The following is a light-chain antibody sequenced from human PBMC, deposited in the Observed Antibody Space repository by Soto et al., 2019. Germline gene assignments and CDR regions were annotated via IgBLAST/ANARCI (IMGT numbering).Light chain of an antibody. CDR3: SSSTLASYV. CDR2: EVS. J-gene: IGLJ1*01. Sequence: QSALTQPASVAGSPGQSITISCTGTSSDVDFYNFVSWYQQHPGKAPKLIIYEVSNRSSGVSSRFSGSKSGNTASLTISGLRDEDEADYYCSSSTLASYVFGTGTKVTAL. V-gene: IGLV2-14*01. CDR1: SSDVDFYNF.